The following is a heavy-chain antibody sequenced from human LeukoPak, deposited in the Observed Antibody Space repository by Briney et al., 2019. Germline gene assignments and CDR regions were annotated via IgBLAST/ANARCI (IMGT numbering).Heavy chain of an antibody. Sequence: GGSLRLSCAASGFTFSSYAMSWVRQAPGKGLEWVSAISGSGGSTYYADSVKGRFTISRDNSKNTLYLQMNSLRAEDTAVYYCARGTTGTTYYFDNWGQGTLVTVSS. CDR1: GFTFSSYA. CDR3: ARGTTGTTYYFDN. D-gene: IGHD1-1*01. J-gene: IGHJ4*02. CDR2: ISGSGGST. V-gene: IGHV3-23*01.